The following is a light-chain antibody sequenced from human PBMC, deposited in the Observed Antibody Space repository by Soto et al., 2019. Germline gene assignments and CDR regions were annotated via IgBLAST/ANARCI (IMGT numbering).Light chain of an antibody. CDR2: AAS. V-gene: IGKV3-20*01. J-gene: IGKJ3*01. CDR3: QQYGDSPLT. Sequence: EILLTQSPSTLSLSPGEGVTLSCMASQSVTVNSLAWYQQKPGQALRLLIYAASTRAAAVPDRFTGSGSGTDFALTISRLEPEDFGVYYCQQYGDSPLTSGPGTRVDIK. CDR1: QSVTVNS.